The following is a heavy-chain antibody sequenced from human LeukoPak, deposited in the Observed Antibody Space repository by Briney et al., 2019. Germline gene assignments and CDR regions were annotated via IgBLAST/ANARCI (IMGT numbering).Heavy chain of an antibody. CDR1: GFSDSDIS. Sequence: GGSLRLSCIVSGFSDSDISMSWVRQAPGKGLEWVSFIYSGTTHYSDSVKGRFTISRDNSKNTLYLQMNSLRAEDTAVYYCARRAGAYSHPYDYWGQGTLVTVSS. CDR2: IYSGTT. CDR3: ARRAGAYSHPYDY. D-gene: IGHD4/OR15-4a*01. J-gene: IGHJ4*02. V-gene: IGHV3-53*01.